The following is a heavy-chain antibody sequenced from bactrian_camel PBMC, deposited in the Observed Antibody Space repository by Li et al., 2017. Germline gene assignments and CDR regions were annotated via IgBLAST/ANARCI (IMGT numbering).Heavy chain of an antibody. CDR3: AAVGPTGGTFPASRTLHLLPEFRH. V-gene: IGHV3S53*01. CDR2: IESDGST. CDR1: GYSFSDDC. J-gene: IGHJ4*01. Sequence: LVESGGGSVMVGGSLKLSCVASGYSFSDDCMGWFRQIPDKEREGVAGIESDGSTSYADSVKGRFTVSQDSAKKTVYLQMNSLKPEDTAMYYCAAVGPTGGTFPASRTLHLLPEFRHRGQGTQVTVS. D-gene: IGHD7*01.